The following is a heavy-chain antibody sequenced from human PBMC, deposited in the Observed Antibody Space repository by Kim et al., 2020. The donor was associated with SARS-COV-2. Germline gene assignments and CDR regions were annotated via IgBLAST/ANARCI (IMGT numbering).Heavy chain of an antibody. J-gene: IGHJ1*01. Sequence: SETLSLTCAVYGGSFSGYYWSWIRQPPGKGLEWIGEINHSGSTNYNPSLKSRVTISVDTSKNQFSLKLSSVTAADTAVYYCARGEGIEYHAYYDFWSGVGEYFQPWGQGTLVTVSS. V-gene: IGHV4-34*01. CDR1: GGSFSGYY. D-gene: IGHD3-3*01. CDR3: ARGEGIEYHAYYDFWSGVGEYFQP. CDR2: INHSGST.